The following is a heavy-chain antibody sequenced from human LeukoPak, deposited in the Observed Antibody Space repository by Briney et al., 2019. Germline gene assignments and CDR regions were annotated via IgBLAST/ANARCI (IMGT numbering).Heavy chain of an antibody. Sequence: GGSLRLSCAASGFTFSSYAMSWVRQAPGKGLEWVSAISGSGDSTYYADSVKGRFTVSRDNPKNTLYLQLNSLRGEDTAVYYCAIVSFGIGARYWGQGTLVTVSS. CDR1: GFTFSSYA. CDR3: AIVSFGIGARY. J-gene: IGHJ4*02. V-gene: IGHV3-23*01. CDR2: ISGSGDST. D-gene: IGHD6-6*01.